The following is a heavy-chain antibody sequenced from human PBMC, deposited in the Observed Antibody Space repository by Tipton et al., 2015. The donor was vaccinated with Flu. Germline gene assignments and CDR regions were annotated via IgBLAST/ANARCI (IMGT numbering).Heavy chain of an antibody. D-gene: IGHD2-2*01. CDR1: GESFSGYD. Sequence: TLSLTCAVYGESFSGYDWSWIRQPPGKGLEWIGEINESGTTNNNPSLKSRVIVSVDRSKNQFSLKLTSVTAADTAVYYCARKVTNSRHSCNYIDYWGQGTLVTVSS. CDR2: INESGTT. V-gene: IGHV4-34*01. J-gene: IGHJ4*02. CDR3: ARKVTNSRHSCNYIDY.